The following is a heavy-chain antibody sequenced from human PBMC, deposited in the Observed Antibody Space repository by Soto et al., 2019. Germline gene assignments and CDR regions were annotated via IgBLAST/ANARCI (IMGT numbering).Heavy chain of an antibody. CDR3: ARDSGLGMDV. V-gene: IGHV3-48*02. CDR1: GFTLSSYS. Sequence: GWSLRLSCAASGFTLSSYSMNWVRQAPGKGLEWVSYISSGSSARYYADSVKGRFTISRDNARNSLFLQMNSLRDEDTAVYHCARDSGLGMDVWGQGTTVTVSS. CDR2: ISSGSSAR. J-gene: IGHJ6*02.